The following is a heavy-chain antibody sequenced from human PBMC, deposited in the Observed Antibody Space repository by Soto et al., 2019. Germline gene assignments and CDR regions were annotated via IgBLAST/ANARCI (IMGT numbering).Heavy chain of an antibody. V-gene: IGHV4-34*01. Sequence: PSETLSLTCAVYGGSFSGYYWSWIRQPPGKGLEWIGEINHSRSTNYNPSLKSRVTISVDTSKNQFSLKLSSVTAADTAVYYCARGCYDFWSGYYCYYYYYGMDVWGQGTTVTVSS. CDR1: GGSFSGYY. J-gene: IGHJ6*02. CDR2: INHSRST. D-gene: IGHD3-3*01. CDR3: ARGCYDFWSGYYCYYYYYGMDV.